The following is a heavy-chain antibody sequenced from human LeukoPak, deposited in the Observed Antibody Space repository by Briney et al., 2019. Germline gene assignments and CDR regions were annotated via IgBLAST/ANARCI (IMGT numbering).Heavy chain of an antibody. Sequence: GASVKVSCKASGYTFTGHYIHWVRQAPGQGLEWMGWINPKNAATNYAQKFQGRVTMTRNTSISTAYMELSSLRSEDTAVYYCARVRVGFGELGRTFDYWGQGTLVTVSS. CDR3: ARVRVGFGELGRTFDY. J-gene: IGHJ4*02. CDR2: INPKNAAT. D-gene: IGHD3-10*01. V-gene: IGHV1-2*02. CDR1: GYTFTGHY.